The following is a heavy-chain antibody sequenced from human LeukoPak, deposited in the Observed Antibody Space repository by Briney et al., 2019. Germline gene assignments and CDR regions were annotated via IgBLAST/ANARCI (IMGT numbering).Heavy chain of an antibody. CDR2: ISGSGGST. CDR3: AKALYVRSIYFDY. D-gene: IGHD3-16*01. Sequence: GGSLRLSCAASGFTFSSYAMSWVRQAPGKGLEWVSAISGSGGSTYYADSVKGRFTISRDNSKDTLYLQMNSLRAEDTAVYYCAKALYVRSIYFDYWGQGTLVTVSS. CDR1: GFTFSSYA. V-gene: IGHV3-23*01. J-gene: IGHJ4*02.